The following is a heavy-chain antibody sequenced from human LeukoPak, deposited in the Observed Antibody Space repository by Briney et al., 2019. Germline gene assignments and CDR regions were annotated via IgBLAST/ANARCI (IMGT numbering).Heavy chain of an antibody. J-gene: IGHJ6*01. CDR2: ISSNSSYI. V-gene: IGHV3-21*01. Sequence: GGSLGLSCAACGFTFRIYSMNWVRQARGKGLEGGSSISSNSSYIYYADSLKGRFTIPRDNAKNSLYLHMNSLRAEDTAVYYCARDLLHGSSCYPPQPYYYYYGMDVWGQGTTVTVSS. D-gene: IGHD6-13*01. CDR3: ARDLLHGSSCYPPQPYYYYYGMDV. CDR1: GFTFRIYS.